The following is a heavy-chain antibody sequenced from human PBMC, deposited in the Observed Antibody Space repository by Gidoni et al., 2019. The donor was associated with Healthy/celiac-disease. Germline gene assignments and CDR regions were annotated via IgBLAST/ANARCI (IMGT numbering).Heavy chain of an antibody. J-gene: IGHJ4*02. CDR2: ISGSGGST. V-gene: IGHV3-23*01. CDR3: AKASEGGWSEDY. CDR1: RFPFSSYA. D-gene: IGHD6-19*01. Sequence: EVQLLASGGGLVQPGGSLRPSCAVSRFPFSSYAISWVRPAPGKGLEWVSAISGSGGSTYYADSVKGRFTISRDNSKNTLYLQMNSLRAEDTAVYYCAKASEGGWSEDYWGQGTLVTVSA.